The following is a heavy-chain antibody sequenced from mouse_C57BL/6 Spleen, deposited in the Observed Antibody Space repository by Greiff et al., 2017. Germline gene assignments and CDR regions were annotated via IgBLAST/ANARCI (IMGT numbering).Heavy chain of an antibody. V-gene: IGHV1-64*01. CDR2: IHPNSGST. CDR1: GYTFTSYW. CDR3: ARTGVAAYLDY. J-gene: IGHJ2*01. D-gene: IGHD1-1*01. Sequence: QVQLQQPGAELVKPGASVKLSCKASGYTFTSYWMHWVKQRPGQGLEWIGMIHPNSGSTNYNEKFKSKATLTVDKSSSTAYMQLSSLTSEDSAVYYCARTGVAAYLDYWGQGTTLTVSS.